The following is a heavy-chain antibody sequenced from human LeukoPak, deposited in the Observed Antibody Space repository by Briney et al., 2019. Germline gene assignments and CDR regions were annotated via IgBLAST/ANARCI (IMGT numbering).Heavy chain of an antibody. CDR2: ISGNNDNP. CDR1: VYTFINFG. V-gene: IGHV1-18*01. D-gene: IGHD2-2*01. CDR3: ARDGTSTDDY. J-gene: IGHJ4*02. Sequence: ASVTVSCKSSVYTFINFGINWVRQAPGKGLEWMGCISGNNDNPNYGQKFQGRFTVTTDSSTSTAYMELRNLRFDDTAVYYCARDGTSTDDYWGQGTLVTVSS.